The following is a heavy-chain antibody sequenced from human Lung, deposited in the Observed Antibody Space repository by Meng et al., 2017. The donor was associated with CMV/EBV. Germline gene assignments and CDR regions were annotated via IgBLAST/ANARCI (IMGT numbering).Heavy chain of an antibody. D-gene: IGHD3/OR15-3a*01. CDR3: VNRAWMDF. J-gene: IGHJ4*02. Sequence: VKLLEVGGGLEQPGGSLRLSCEASGFTFSTYSMTWVRQAPGKGLEWVSGINESGDRTYHADSVKGRFTISRDNSKNTLYLQMNSLRVEDTAIYYCVNRAWMDFWGQGNLVTVSS. CDR2: INESGDRT. CDR1: GFTFSTYS. V-gene: IGHV3-23*01.